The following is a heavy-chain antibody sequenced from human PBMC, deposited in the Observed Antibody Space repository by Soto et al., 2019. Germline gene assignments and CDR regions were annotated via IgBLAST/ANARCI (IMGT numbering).Heavy chain of an antibody. V-gene: IGHV4-4*02. D-gene: IGHD6-19*01. J-gene: IGHJ6*02. CDR2: IYHSGST. Sequence: PSETLSLTCAVSGGSISSSNWWSWVRQPPGKGLEWIGEIYHSGSTNYNPSLKSRVTISVDKSKDQFSLKLSSVTAADTAVYYCARLGSDSSGWYSLYYYYGMDVWGQGTTVTVSS. CDR1: GGSISSSNW. CDR3: ARLGSDSSGWYSLYYYYGMDV.